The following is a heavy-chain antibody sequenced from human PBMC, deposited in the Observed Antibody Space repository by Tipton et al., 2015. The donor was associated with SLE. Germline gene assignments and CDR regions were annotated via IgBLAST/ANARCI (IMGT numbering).Heavy chain of an antibody. CDR3: AREGFGGYAWGDDAFDI. D-gene: IGHD5-12*01. J-gene: IGHJ3*02. Sequence: PLRLSCAASGFTFSSYSMNWVRQAPGKGLEWVSSISSSSSYIYYADSVKGRFTISRDNAKNSLYLQMNSLRAEDTAVYYCAREGFGGYAWGDDAFDIWGKGTMVTVSS. CDR1: GFTFSSYS. CDR2: ISSSSSYI. V-gene: IGHV3-21*01.